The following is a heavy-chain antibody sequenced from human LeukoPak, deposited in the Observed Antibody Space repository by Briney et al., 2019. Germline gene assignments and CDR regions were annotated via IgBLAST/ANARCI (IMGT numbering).Heavy chain of an antibody. V-gene: IGHV1-69*05. Sequence: GASVKVSCKASGGTFSSYAISWVRQAPGQGLEWMGGIIPIFGTANYAQKFQGRVTITTDESTSTAYMELSSLRSEDTAVYYCARGGFDWFHNWFDPWGQGTLVTVSS. D-gene: IGHD3-9*01. J-gene: IGHJ5*02. CDR3: ARGGFDWFHNWFDP. CDR2: IIPIFGTA. CDR1: GGTFSSYA.